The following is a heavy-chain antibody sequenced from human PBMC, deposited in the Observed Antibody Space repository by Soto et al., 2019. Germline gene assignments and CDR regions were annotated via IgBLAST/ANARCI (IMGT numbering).Heavy chain of an antibody. CDR3: ARGGSYSAYNFAHGIQLWSFDF. D-gene: IGHD5-12*01. Sequence: PSETLSLTCTVSGGSINTFYWSWVRQPAGKGLEWIGRIFSSGSTSFNPSLESRVAMSVDTSKNHFSLNLSSVTAADMAVYYCARGGSYSAYNFAHGIQLWSFDFWGQGDLVTVSS. CDR2: IFSSGST. CDR1: GGSINTFY. V-gene: IGHV4-4*07. J-gene: IGHJ4*02.